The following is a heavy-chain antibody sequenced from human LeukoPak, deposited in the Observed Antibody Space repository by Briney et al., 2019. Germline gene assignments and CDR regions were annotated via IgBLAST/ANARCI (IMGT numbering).Heavy chain of an antibody. CDR2: INHSGST. Sequence: SETLSLTCAVYGGSFSSYYWSWIRQPPGKGLEWIGEINHSGSTNYNPSLKSRVTISVDTSKNQFSLKLSSVTAADTAVYYCARVVRSSGYYYPRYYYYYMDVWGKGTTVTVSS. V-gene: IGHV4-34*01. CDR3: ARVVRSSGYYYPRYYYYYMDV. CDR1: GGSFSSYY. J-gene: IGHJ6*03. D-gene: IGHD3-22*01.